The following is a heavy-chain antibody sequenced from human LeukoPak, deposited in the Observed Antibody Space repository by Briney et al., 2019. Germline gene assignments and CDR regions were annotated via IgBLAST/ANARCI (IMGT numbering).Heavy chain of an antibody. Sequence: GGSLRLSCAASGFTFSSYGMHWVRQAPGKGLEWEAVIAYDGSNKYYADSVKGRFSISRDNSKNTLYLQMNSLRAEDTAVFYCAKDPRGYSYGYFDYWGQGALVTVSS. V-gene: IGHV3-30*18. D-gene: IGHD5-18*01. J-gene: IGHJ4*02. CDR1: GFTFSSYG. CDR2: IAYDGSNK. CDR3: AKDPRGYSYGYFDY.